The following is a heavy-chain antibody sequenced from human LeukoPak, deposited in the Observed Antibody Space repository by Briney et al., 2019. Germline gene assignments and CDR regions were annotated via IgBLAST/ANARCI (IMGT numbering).Heavy chain of an antibody. CDR2: MNPKSANT. Sequence: ASVTDSCKASGYIFTNYDIHWVRQATGQGLEWMAWMNPKSANTGYAQKFQGRVTVTRNTSISTAYMELSGLRSDDTAVYYCARGPMFSASYNYWGQGTLVTVS. V-gene: IGHV1-8*02. CDR3: ARGPMFSASYNY. D-gene: IGHD1-26*01. CDR1: GYIFTNYD. J-gene: IGHJ4*02.